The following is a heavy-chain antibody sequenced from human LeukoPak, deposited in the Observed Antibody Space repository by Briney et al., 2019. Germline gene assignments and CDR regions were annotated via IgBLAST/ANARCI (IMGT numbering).Heavy chain of an antibody. Sequence: PSETLSLTCTVPGGSISSSGYYWGWIRQPPGKGLEWIGSIYYSGSTYYNPSLKSRLTISIDTSKNQFSLRLSSVTAADTAVFYCARGQYRVASTATPFDYWGQGTLVTVSS. D-gene: IGHD1-1*01. CDR2: IYYSGST. J-gene: IGHJ4*02. CDR3: ARGQYRVASTATPFDY. V-gene: IGHV4-39*07. CDR1: GGSISSSGYY.